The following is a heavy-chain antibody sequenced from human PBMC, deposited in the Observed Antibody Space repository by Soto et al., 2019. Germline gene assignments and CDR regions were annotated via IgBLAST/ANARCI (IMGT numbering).Heavy chain of an antibody. V-gene: IGHV1-46*03. J-gene: IGHJ5*02. CDR1: GYTFTSSN. D-gene: IGHD1-1*01. Sequence: GASVKVTCKASGYTFTSSNMHWVRQAPGQGLAWRGIINPSGGSRSYAQKLQGRVTMTRDTSTSTVYMELSSLRSEDTAVYYCARGAYWNNWFDPWGQGTLVTVSS. CDR3: ARGAYWNNWFDP. CDR2: INPSGGSR.